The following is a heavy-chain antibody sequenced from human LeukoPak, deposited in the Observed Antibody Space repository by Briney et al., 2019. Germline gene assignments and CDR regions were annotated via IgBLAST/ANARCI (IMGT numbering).Heavy chain of an antibody. Sequence: PSETLSLTCTVSGYSISRGYYWGWIRQPPGKGLEWIGSIYHSGSTYYNPSLKSRVTISVDTSKNQFSLKLSSVTAADTAVYYCARDLADSSGYPDYFDYWGQGTLVTVSS. CDR3: ARDLADSSGYPDYFDY. CDR2: IYHSGST. V-gene: IGHV4-38-2*02. J-gene: IGHJ4*02. D-gene: IGHD3-22*01. CDR1: GYSISRGYY.